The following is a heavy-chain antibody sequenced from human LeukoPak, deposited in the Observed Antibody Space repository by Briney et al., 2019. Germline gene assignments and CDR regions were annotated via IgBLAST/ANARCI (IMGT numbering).Heavy chain of an antibody. CDR2: IYYSGST. D-gene: IGHD2-21*01. J-gene: IGHJ4*02. CDR3: ARTSPFYSPLISFDY. Sequence: SETLSLTCTVSGGSISSYYWSWIRQPPGKGLEWIGYIYYSGSTNYNPSLKSRVTISVDTSKNQFSLKLSSVTAADTAVYYCARTSPFYSPLISFDYWGQGTLVTVSS. V-gene: IGHV4-59*01. CDR1: GGSISSYY.